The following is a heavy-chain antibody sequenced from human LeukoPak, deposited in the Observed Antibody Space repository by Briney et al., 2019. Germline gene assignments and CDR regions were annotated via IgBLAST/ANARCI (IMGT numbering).Heavy chain of an antibody. J-gene: IGHJ4*02. CDR1: GGSISSSYS. V-gene: IGHV4-39*01. CDR2: IYYSGSA. Sequence: SETLSLTCTVSGGSISSSYSWGWIRQPPGKGLEWIGNIYYSGSAYYNSSLKSRVTISVDTSKNQFSLKLSSVTASDTAIYYCASTKLGYSSGWHWGQGTLVTVSS. D-gene: IGHD6-19*01. CDR3: ASTKLGYSSGWH.